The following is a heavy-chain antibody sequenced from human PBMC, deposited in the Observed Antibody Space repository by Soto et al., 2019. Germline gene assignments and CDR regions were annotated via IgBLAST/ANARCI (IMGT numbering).Heavy chain of an antibody. J-gene: IGHJ5*02. CDR3: AKEVSAYSSSWDNWFDP. D-gene: IGHD6-13*01. V-gene: IGHV3-30*18. Sequence: PGGSLRLSCAASGFTFSSYGMHWVRQAPGKGLEWVAVISYDGSNKYYADSVKGRFTISRDNSKNTLYLQMNSLRAEDTAVYYCAKEVSAYSSSWDNWFDPWGQGTLVTVPS. CDR2: ISYDGSNK. CDR1: GFTFSSYG.